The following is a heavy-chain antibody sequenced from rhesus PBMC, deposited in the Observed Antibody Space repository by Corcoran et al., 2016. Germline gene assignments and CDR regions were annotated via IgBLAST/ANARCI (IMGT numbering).Heavy chain of an antibody. J-gene: IGHJ4*01. V-gene: IGHV4-80*01. CDR3: ARVGTVTG. Sequence: QVQLQESGPGLVKPSETRSRTCAVSGGSFSSYWWSWIRQPPGKGLEWIGEINGNSGSTNYNPSLQSRVTISKGASKNQISLKLSSVTAADTAVYYCARVGTVTGWGQGVLVTVSS. D-gene: IGHD5-24*01. CDR1: GGSFSSYW. CDR2: INGNSGST.